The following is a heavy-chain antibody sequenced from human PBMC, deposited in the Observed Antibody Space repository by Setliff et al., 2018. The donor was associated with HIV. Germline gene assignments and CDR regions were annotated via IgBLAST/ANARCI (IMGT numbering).Heavy chain of an antibody. J-gene: IGHJ4*02. V-gene: IGHV3-23*01. CDR2: ISGSGGST. D-gene: IGHD3-16*01. CDR3: ANEAIYVGYVDY. CDR1: GFTFSSYA. Sequence: PGGSLRLSCAASGFTFSSYAMSWVRQAPGKGLEWVSAISGSGGSTYYADSVKGRFTISRDKSKNTLYLQMNSLRAADTSVYYRANEAIYVGYVDYWGQGALVTVSS.